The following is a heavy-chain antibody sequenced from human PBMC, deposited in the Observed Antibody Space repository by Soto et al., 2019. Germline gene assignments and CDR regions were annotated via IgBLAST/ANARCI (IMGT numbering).Heavy chain of an antibody. CDR1: GFAVSSKY. CDR3: VQTTGWPGFDF. D-gene: IGHD6-19*01. Sequence: EVQLVESGGGLIQPGGSLRLSCAASGFAVSSKYMTWVPQAPGKGLEWVSVIYGGGTTYYADSVKGRFTISRDTSKNTLYLQMNSLRAEATAVYYCVQTTGWPGFDFWGQGTLVTVSS. V-gene: IGHV3-53*01. J-gene: IGHJ4*02. CDR2: IYGGGTT.